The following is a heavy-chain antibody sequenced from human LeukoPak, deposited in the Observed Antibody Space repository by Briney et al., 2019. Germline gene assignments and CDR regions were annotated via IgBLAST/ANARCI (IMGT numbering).Heavy chain of an antibody. Sequence: SETLSLTCTVSGGSISNYYWSWIRQPPEKGLEWIATIHSSGSTYSNPSLKSRVIISVHTSKNQLSLKLISLTAADTAVYYCARILARQFTSFSDSRPYSYYYMDVWGKGTTVTVSS. D-gene: IGHD2-21*01. CDR2: IHSSGST. CDR1: GGSISNYY. J-gene: IGHJ6*03. V-gene: IGHV4-59*12. CDR3: ARILARQFTSFSDSRPYSYYYMDV.